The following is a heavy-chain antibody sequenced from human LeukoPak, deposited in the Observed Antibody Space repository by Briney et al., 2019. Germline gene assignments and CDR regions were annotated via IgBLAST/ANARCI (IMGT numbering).Heavy chain of an antibody. CDR3: ARESYYDSSGYSHDAFGI. CDR1: GGSISNYY. V-gene: IGHV4-59*12. D-gene: IGHD3-22*01. Sequence: PSETLSLTCTVSGGSISNYYWSWIRQTPGKGLEWIGYIHNSGSTKYNPSLKSPVSISVDTSKNQFSLKVNSVTAADTAVYYCARESYYDSSGYSHDAFGIWGQGTMVTVSS. J-gene: IGHJ3*02. CDR2: IHNSGST.